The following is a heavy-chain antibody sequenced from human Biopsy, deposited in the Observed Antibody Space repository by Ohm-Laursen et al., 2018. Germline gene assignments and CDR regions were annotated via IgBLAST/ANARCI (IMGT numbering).Heavy chain of an antibody. J-gene: IGHJ4*02. V-gene: IGHV4-59*01. CDR1: GDSIYNFF. Sequence: GTLSLTRTVSGDSIYNFFWSWIRQPPAKGLEGIGYIYYSGSTNYNPSLKSRVTISVDRSKNHFSLELSSVTAADPAVYYCARVGVGAPSIDYFDSWGQGALVTVSS. CDR2: IYYSGST. CDR3: ARVGVGAPSIDYFDS. D-gene: IGHD1-26*01.